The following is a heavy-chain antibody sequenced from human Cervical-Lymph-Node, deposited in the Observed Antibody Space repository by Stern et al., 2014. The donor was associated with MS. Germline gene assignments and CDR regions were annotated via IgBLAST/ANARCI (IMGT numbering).Heavy chain of an antibody. J-gene: IGHJ3*02. CDR1: GGTFSSYA. Sequence: QVQLVQSGAEVKKPGSSVKVSCKASGGTFSSYAFSWVRQAPGQGLEWVGGIIPIIGTANYAQKFQGRVTITADDSIKTVYMEVSSLRFEDTAVYYCARDQRHYGSGHYAFDIWGQGTMVTVSS. D-gene: IGHD3-10*01. CDR3: ARDQRHYGSGHYAFDI. CDR2: IIPIIGTA. V-gene: IGHV1-69*01.